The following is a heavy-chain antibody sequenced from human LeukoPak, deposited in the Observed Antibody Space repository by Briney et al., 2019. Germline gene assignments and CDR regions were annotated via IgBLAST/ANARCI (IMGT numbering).Heavy chain of an antibody. CDR2: ISYDGSNK. Sequence: GRSLRLSGAASGFTFSNYVMHWVRQAPGKGLEWVVVISYDGSNKYYADSVKGRFTISRDNSKNTLYLQMNSLRAEDTAVHYCAREPLTYNYYYGMYVWGQGTTVTVSS. CDR1: GFTFSNYV. CDR3: AREPLTYNYYYGMYV. V-gene: IGHV3-30*04. J-gene: IGHJ6*02.